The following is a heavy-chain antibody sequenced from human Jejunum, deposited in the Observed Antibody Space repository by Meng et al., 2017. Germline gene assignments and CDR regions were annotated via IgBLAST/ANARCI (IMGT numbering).Heavy chain of an antibody. CDR3: ARRLIVQRGSYYFGY. J-gene: IGHJ4*02. V-gene: IGHV3-7*01. CDR1: GFTFSTSW. CDR2: IKQDGSET. Sequence: GESLKISCAASGFTFSTSWMSWVRQAPGKGLESVANIKQDGSETYYVDSVKGRFTISRDNAKNSLYLRMNSLRAEDTAVYYCARRLIVQRGSYYFGYWGQGTLVTVSS. D-gene: IGHD2-21*01.